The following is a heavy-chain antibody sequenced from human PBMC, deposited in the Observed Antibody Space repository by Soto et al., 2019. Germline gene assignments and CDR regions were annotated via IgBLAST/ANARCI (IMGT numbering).Heavy chain of an antibody. CDR2: INSDGSST. J-gene: IGHJ6*02. V-gene: IGHV3-74*01. D-gene: IGHD3-10*01. CDR1: GFTFSSYW. Sequence: EVQLVESGGGLVQPGGSLRLACAASGFTFSSYWMHWVRQAPGKGLVWVSRINSDGSSTSYADYVKGRFTISRDNAKNTLYLQMNSLRAEDTAVYYCARTWFGETYYYYGMDVWGQETTVTVSS. CDR3: ARTWFGETYYYYGMDV.